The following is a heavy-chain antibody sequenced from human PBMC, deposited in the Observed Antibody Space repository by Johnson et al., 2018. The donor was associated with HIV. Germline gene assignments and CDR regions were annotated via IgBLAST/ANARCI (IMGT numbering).Heavy chain of an antibody. V-gene: IGHV3-30*04. J-gene: IGHJ3*01. CDR3: AKAKWGAAFDL. Sequence: QVQLVESGGGVVQPGRSLRLSCAASGFTFSSYAMHWVRPAPGKGLEWGAVISDDGRNKYSANSVKGRFTISRDNSKNTLYLQMNSLRADDTAVYYCAKAKWGAAFDLWGQGTLVIVSS. CDR1: GFTFSSYA. CDR2: ISDDGRNK. D-gene: IGHD1-26*01.